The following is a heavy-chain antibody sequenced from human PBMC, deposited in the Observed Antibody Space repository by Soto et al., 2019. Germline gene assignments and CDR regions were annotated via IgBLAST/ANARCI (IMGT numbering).Heavy chain of an antibody. CDR1: GFTVSSNY. D-gene: IGHD6-13*01. Sequence: GGSLRLSCAASGFTVSSNYMTWVRQAPGKGLEWVSAIYSGGSTYYADSVKGRFTISRDNSKNTLYLQMNSLRAEDTAVYYCARARSTAAGLFDYWGQGILVTVS. CDR3: ARARSTAAGLFDY. V-gene: IGHV3-53*01. J-gene: IGHJ4*02. CDR2: IYSGGST.